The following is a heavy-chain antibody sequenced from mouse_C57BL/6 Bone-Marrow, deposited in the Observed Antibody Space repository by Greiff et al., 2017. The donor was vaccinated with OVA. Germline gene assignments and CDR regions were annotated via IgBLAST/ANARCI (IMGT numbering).Heavy chain of an antibody. CDR3: ARADYYGSSYDAMDY. J-gene: IGHJ4*01. CDR2: IYPGSGNT. Sequence: QVQLQQSGAELVRPGASVKLSCKASGYTFTDYYINWVKQRPGQGLEWIARIYPGSGNTYYNEKFKGKATLTAEKSSSTAYMQLSRLTSEDSAVYFGARADYYGSSYDAMDYWGQGTSVTVSS. D-gene: IGHD1-1*01. V-gene: IGHV1-76*01. CDR1: GYTFTDYY.